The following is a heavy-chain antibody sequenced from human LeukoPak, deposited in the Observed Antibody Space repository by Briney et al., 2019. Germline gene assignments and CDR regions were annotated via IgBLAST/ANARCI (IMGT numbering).Heavy chain of an antibody. D-gene: IGHD3-22*01. Sequence: PGGSLRLSCAASGFTFDDYAMHWVRQAPGKGLEWVSGISWNSGSIGYADSVKGRFTISRDNAKNSLYLQMNSLRAEDTALYHCARDKEAWDYYDSSGYSAWGQGTLVTVSS. J-gene: IGHJ4*02. V-gene: IGHV3-9*01. CDR2: ISWNSGSI. CDR3: ARDKEAWDYYDSSGYSA. CDR1: GFTFDDYA.